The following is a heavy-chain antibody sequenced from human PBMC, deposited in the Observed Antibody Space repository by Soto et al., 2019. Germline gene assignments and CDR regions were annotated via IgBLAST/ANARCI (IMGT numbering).Heavy chain of an antibody. D-gene: IGHD1-7*01. J-gene: IGHJ4*02. CDR3: AREEGTELDF. CDR1: GYTFTDAY. Sequence: QVRLVQSGAEVKKPGASVKVTCKPSGYTFTDAYIHWLRQAPGQGLEWLGWINPKNGGTNSAQKLQGRVTMTRDTSSSTAFMELSSLNSNDTAVYYCAREEGTELDFWGQGTLVTVSS. CDR2: INPKNGGT. V-gene: IGHV1-2*02.